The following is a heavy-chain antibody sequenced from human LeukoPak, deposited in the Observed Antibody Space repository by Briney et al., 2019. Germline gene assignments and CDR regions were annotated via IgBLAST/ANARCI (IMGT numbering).Heavy chain of an antibody. CDR1: GGTFSSYS. D-gene: IGHD1-20*01. V-gene: IGHV1-69*02. Sequence: SVKVSCKASGGTFSSYSISWVRQAPGQGLEWMGRIIPILGITNYAQKFQGRVTITADKSTSTGYMEPNSLRSEDTAVYYCARQGIPGAWGQGTLVTVSS. CDR3: ARQGIPGA. CDR2: IIPILGIT. J-gene: IGHJ5*02.